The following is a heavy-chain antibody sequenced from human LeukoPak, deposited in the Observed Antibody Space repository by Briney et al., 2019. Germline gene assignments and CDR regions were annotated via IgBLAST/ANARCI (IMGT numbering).Heavy chain of an antibody. Sequence: SETLSLTCTVSGGSISTYYWSWIRQPPGKGLEWIGYLYYSGSTNYNPSLKSRVTISVDTSKNQFSLKLSSVTAADTAVYYCARDLGADSSGWYYFDYWGQGTLVTVSS. J-gene: IGHJ4*02. V-gene: IGHV4-59*12. CDR1: GGSISTYY. CDR2: LYYSGST. D-gene: IGHD6-19*01. CDR3: ARDLGADSSGWYYFDY.